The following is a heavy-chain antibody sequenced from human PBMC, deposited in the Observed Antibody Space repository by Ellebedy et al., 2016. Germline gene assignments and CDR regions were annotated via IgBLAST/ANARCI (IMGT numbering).Heavy chain of an antibody. CDR3: ARDYSTWYFDL. D-gene: IGHD4-11*01. CDR2: IQEDGGEK. Sequence: GGSLRLSXVASGFTFSSYWMGWVRQAPGKGLEWVANIQEDGGEKNYVDSVKGRFTISRDNAKTSLYLQMNSLRAEDTAVYHCARDYSTWYFDLWGRGTLVTVSS. V-gene: IGHV3-7*01. J-gene: IGHJ2*01. CDR1: GFTFSSYW.